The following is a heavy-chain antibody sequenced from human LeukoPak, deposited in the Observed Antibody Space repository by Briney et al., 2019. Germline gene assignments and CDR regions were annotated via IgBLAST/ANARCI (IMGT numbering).Heavy chain of an antibody. J-gene: IGHJ5*02. CDR1: GGTFSSYA. Sequence: GASVKVSCKASGGTFSSYAISWVRQAPGQGLEWMGRIIPILGIANYAQKFQGRVTITADKSTSTAYMELSRLRSEDTAVYYCARGENPLYYYDSNFGFDPWGQGTLVTVSS. D-gene: IGHD3-22*01. CDR3: ARGENPLYYYDSNFGFDP. CDR2: IIPILGIA. V-gene: IGHV1-69*04.